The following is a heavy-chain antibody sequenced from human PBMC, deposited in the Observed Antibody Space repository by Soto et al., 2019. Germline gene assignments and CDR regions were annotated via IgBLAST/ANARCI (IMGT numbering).Heavy chain of an antibody. J-gene: IGHJ4*02. D-gene: IGHD1-26*01. Sequence: QVQLVDSGGGVVQPGRSLRLSCAASGFTFTTYGMHWVRRAPGKGLEWVAVISYDGSHAYYADSVKGRFTISRDNSKNTLYLQINSLRAEDTAVYYCAKERTYRVASGFDYWGRGTRVTVSS. CDR1: GFTFTTYG. CDR2: ISYDGSHA. CDR3: AKERTYRVASGFDY. V-gene: IGHV3-30*18.